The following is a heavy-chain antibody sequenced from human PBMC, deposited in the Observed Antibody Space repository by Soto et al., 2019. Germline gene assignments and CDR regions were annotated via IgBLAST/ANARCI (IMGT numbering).Heavy chain of an antibody. CDR1: GYTFTDYY. V-gene: IGHV1-2*02. D-gene: IGHD3-22*01. CDR2: INPNSGGT. Sequence: ASVKVSCKASGYTFTDYYMQWLRQSPGQGLEWMGWINPNSGGTNYAQNFQGRVTMTRDTTISTAYMELSRLKSDDTAVYYCARAKGYYDSSGYLRWYYFDYWGQGTLVTVSS. J-gene: IGHJ4*02. CDR3: ARAKGYYDSSGYLRWYYFDY.